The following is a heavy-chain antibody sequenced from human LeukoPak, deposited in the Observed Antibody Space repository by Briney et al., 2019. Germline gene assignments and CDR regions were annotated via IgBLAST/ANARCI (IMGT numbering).Heavy chain of an antibody. Sequence: PGGSLTLSCAASGITFSSSWMHWVRQAPGKGLEWVSYISSSGSTTDYADSVKGRFTISRDNAKNSLYLQMNSLRAEDTAVYYCARDKEAGSYYNLHYYGMDVWGQGTTVTVSS. CDR2: ISSSGSTT. D-gene: IGHD3-10*01. J-gene: IGHJ6*02. CDR1: GITFSSSW. CDR3: ARDKEAGSYYNLHYYGMDV. V-gene: IGHV3-48*04.